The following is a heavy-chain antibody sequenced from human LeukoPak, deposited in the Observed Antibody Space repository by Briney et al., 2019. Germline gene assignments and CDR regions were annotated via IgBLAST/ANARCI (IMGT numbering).Heavy chain of an antibody. CDR2: ISGSVGST. CDR1: GFTFSSYA. CDR3: AKDRYSYAFEYSDS. D-gene: IGHD5-18*01. V-gene: IGHV3-23*01. Sequence: GGSLRLSCAASGFTFSSYAMSWVRQAPGKGLEWVSAISGSVGSTYYADSVKGRFTISRDNSKNTLSLQVSSLRAEDTAVYYCAKDRYSYAFEYSDSWGQGTLVTVSS. J-gene: IGHJ4*02.